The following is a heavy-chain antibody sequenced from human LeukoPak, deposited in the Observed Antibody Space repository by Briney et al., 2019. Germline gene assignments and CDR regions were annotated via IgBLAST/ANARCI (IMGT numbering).Heavy chain of an antibody. Sequence: PGGSLRLSCAASGFTFSSYWMHWVRQAPGKGLVWASRIKSDGSSTSYADSVKGRFTISRDNAKNSLYLQMNSLRAEDTAVYYCAREQDYYDSSGYQKRAYYYYMDVWGKGTTVTISS. CDR2: IKSDGSST. D-gene: IGHD3-22*01. J-gene: IGHJ6*03. CDR3: AREQDYYDSSGYQKRAYYYYMDV. CDR1: GFTFSSYW. V-gene: IGHV3-74*01.